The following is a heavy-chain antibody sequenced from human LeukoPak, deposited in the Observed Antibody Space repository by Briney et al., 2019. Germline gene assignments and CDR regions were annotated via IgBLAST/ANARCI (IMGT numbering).Heavy chain of an antibody. CDR3: AKDTYDILTGYFGY. CDR1: GFTFDDYA. Sequence: GGSLRLSCAASGFTFDDYAMHWVRQAPGKGLEWVSGISWNSGSIGYADSVRGRFTISRDNAKNSLYLQMNSLRAEDTALYYCAKDTYDILTGYFGYWGQGTLVTVSS. V-gene: IGHV3-9*01. CDR2: ISWNSGSI. D-gene: IGHD3-9*01. J-gene: IGHJ4*02.